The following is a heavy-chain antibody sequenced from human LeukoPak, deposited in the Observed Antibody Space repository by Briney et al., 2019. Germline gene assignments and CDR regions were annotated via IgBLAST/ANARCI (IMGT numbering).Heavy chain of an antibody. CDR1: GFTFSSYG. J-gene: IGHJ4*02. D-gene: IGHD6-19*01. Sequence: GGSLRLSCAASGFTFSSYGMHWVRQAPGKGLEWVAVISYDGSNKYYADSVKGRFTISRDNSKNTLYLQMNSLRAEDTAVYYCAKDLPGIAVAGTDLQFDYWGQGTLVTVSS. CDR3: AKDLPGIAVAGTDLQFDY. CDR2: ISYDGSNK. V-gene: IGHV3-30*18.